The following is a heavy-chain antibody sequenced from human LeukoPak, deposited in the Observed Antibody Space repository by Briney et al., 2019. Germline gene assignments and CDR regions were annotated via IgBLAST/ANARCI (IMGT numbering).Heavy chain of an antibody. Sequence: PSETLSLTCAVYGGSFSGYYWSWIRQPPGKGLEWIGEINHSGSTNYIPSLKSRVTISVDTSKNQFSLTLSSVTAADTAVYYCARGLRWSRAGIDYWGQGTLVTVSS. CDR3: ARGLRWSRAGIDY. D-gene: IGHD4-23*01. J-gene: IGHJ4*02. CDR2: INHSGST. CDR1: GGSFSGYY. V-gene: IGHV4-34*01.